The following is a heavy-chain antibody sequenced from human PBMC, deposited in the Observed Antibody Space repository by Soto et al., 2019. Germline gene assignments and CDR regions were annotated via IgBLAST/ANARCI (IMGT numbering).Heavy chain of an antibody. CDR1: GGSISSGGYS. V-gene: IGHV4-30-2*01. CDR3: ARDQLEGNWFDP. Sequence: QLQLQESGSGLVKPSQTLSLTCAVSGGSISSGGYSWNWIRQPLGKGLEWIGYIYHSGSTYYNPSLKSRVTISVDKSKNKFSLKLTSVTAADTAVYYCARDQLEGNWFDPWGQGTLVTVSS. CDR2: IYHSGST. D-gene: IGHD1-1*01. J-gene: IGHJ5*02.